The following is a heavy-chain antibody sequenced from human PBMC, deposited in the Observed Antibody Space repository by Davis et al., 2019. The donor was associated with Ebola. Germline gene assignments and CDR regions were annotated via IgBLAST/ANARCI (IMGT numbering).Heavy chain of an antibody. CDR1: GFTFSSNS. V-gene: IGHV3-21*04. J-gene: IGHJ5*02. D-gene: IGHD3-22*01. Sequence: GESLKISCAASGFTFSSNSMNWVRQAPGKGLEWVSFISSSSNYIYYADSVKGRFTISRDNSENTLFLQMNSLRVEDTAKYYCAKGNYDSSGYWGYWFDPWGQGTLVTVSS. CDR2: ISSSSNYI. CDR3: AKGNYDSSGYWGYWFDP.